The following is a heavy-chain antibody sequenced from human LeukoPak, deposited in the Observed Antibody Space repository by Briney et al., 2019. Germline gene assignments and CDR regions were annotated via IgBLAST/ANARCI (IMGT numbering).Heavy chain of an antibody. Sequence: GGSLRLSCAPSGFTFSNYEMNWVRQAPGKGLEWISYLTTSGSTKYYADSVKGGFTISRDKAKNSLFLQMNSLRAKDTAVYYCARDRDPGYYDTNGYRRVNAFDIWGQGTMVTVSS. J-gene: IGHJ3*02. CDR3: ARDRDPGYYDTNGYRRVNAFDI. CDR2: LTTSGSTK. D-gene: IGHD3-22*01. V-gene: IGHV3-48*03. CDR1: GFTFSNYE.